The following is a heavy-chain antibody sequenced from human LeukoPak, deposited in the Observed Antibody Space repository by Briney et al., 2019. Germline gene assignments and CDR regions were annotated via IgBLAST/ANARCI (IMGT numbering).Heavy chain of an antibody. CDR1: GGSISGYY. V-gene: IGHV4-38-2*02. J-gene: IGHJ3*02. CDR2: IYHSGST. Sequence: SETLSLTCTVSGGSISGYYWGWIRQPPGKGLEWIGSIYHSGSTYYNPSLKSRVTISVDTSKNQFSLKLSSVTAADTAVYYCARGPTPGAFDIWGQGTMVTVSS. CDR3: ARGPTPGAFDI.